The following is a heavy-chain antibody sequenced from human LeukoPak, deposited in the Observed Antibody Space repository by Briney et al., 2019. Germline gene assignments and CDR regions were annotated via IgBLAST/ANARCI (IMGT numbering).Heavy chain of an antibody. V-gene: IGHV5-51*01. CDR1: GYSFSTYW. CDR2: IYPGDSKI. CDR3: ASSSAVVGILNWFDF. J-gene: IGHJ5*01. D-gene: IGHD6-19*01. Sequence: GESLKISCKGSGYSFSTYWIAWVRQMSGKGLEWMGTIYPGDSKIRYSPSFQGQVTIPADKSITTAYLQWSSLKASNTRMYYCASSSAVVGILNWFDFWGQGTLVTVSS.